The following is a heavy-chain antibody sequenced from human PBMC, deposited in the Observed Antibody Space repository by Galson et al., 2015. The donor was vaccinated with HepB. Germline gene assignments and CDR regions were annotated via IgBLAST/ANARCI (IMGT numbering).Heavy chain of an antibody. Sequence: SVKVSCKASGFTFTSSAMQWVRQARGPRLEWIGWIVVGSGNTNYAQKFQERVTITRDMSTSTAYMELSSLRSEDTAVYYCAAVGIAAAGIGDYWGQGTLVTVSP. J-gene: IGHJ4*02. D-gene: IGHD6-13*01. CDR3: AAVGIAAAGIGDY. CDR1: GFTFTSSA. CDR2: IVVGSGNT. V-gene: IGHV1-58*02.